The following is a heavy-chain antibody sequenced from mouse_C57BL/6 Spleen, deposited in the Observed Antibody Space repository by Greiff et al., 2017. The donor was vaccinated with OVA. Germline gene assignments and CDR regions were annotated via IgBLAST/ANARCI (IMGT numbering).Heavy chain of an antibody. V-gene: IGHV5-6*01. CDR2: ISSGGSYT. CDR3: ARRWIYYDLYYCDY. D-gene: IGHD2-4*01. CDR1: GFTFSSYG. Sequence: EVQGVESGGDLVKPGGSLKLSCAASGFTFSSYGMSWVRQTPDKRLEWVATISSGGSYTYYPDSVLGRFSFFRDNAKSTQYLEMSSLKSEDTAMYYCARRWIYYDLYYCDYWGQGTTLTVSS. J-gene: IGHJ2*01.